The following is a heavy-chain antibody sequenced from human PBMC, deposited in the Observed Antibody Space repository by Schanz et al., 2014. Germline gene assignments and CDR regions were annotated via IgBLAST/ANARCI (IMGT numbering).Heavy chain of an antibody. J-gene: IGHJ5*02. CDR1: GFTFSSYA. D-gene: IGHD2-21*01. V-gene: IGHV3-30-3*01. Sequence: QVQLLQFGGGVVQPGRSLRLSCAASGFTFSSYAMHWVRQAPGKGLEWVALISNDGSIKYYADSVEGRFTISRDNSRNTLYLQMNSLRAEDTAVYYCARDLEGYDGGGGGFDPWGQGTLVTDSS. CDR3: ARDLEGYDGGGGGFDP. CDR2: ISNDGSIK.